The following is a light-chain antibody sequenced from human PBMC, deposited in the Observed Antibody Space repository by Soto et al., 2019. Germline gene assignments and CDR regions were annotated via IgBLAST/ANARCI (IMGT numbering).Light chain of an antibody. Sequence: ILVPQGPDSLAVSLGPRACIWGKWRPTVLDSSNNKDYLTWYQQKPGQPPKMLIYWASTREFGVPDRFSGSGSGTDFTLTISSLQAEDVAVYYCQQYYTTPRTFGHGTKVDIK. CDR1: PTVLDSSNNKDY. V-gene: IGKV4-1*01. J-gene: IGKJ1*01. CDR3: QQYYTTPRT. CDR2: WAS.